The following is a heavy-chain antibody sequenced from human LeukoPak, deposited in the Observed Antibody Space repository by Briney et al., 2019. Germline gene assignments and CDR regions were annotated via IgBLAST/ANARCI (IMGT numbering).Heavy chain of an antibody. J-gene: IGHJ4*02. V-gene: IGHV3-21*04. CDR2: ISSSSSYI. Sequence: PGGSLRLSCAASGFTFSSYSMNWVRQAPGKGLEWVSSISSSSSYIYYADSVKGRFTISRDNSKNTLYLQMNSLRAEDTAVYYCARASSWYYFDYWGQGILVTVSS. CDR3: ARASSWYYFDY. D-gene: IGHD6-13*01. CDR1: GFTFSSYS.